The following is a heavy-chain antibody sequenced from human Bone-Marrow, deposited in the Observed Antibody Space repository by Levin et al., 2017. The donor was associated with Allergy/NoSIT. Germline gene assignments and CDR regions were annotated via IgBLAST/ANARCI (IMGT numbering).Heavy chain of an antibody. CDR3: TRRNSSWATFTFDI. Sequence: LSQTLSLTCAVSGASISSSNWWNWVRQTPGGGLEWIGEIFHSGIANYNPSLKSRILISVDKSKNHFSLNLKSVTAADTALYYCTRRNSSWATFTFDIWGHGTMVTVS. D-gene: IGHD1/OR15-1a*01. V-gene: IGHV4-4*02. CDR1: GASISSSNW. CDR2: IFHSGIA. J-gene: IGHJ3*02.